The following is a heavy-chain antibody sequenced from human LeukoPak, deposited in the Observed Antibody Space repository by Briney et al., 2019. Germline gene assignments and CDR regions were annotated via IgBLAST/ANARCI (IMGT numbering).Heavy chain of an antibody. D-gene: IGHD3-16*02. CDR3: ARGSGAIVRPFDY. CDR2: IYYSGST. CDR1: GGSISSYY. Sequence: PSETLSLTCTVSGGSISSYYWSWIRQPPGKGLEWIGYIYYSGSTNYNPSLKSRVTISVDTSKNQFSLKLSSVTAADTAVYYCARGSGAIVRPFDYWGQGTLVTVSS. J-gene: IGHJ4*02. V-gene: IGHV4-59*01.